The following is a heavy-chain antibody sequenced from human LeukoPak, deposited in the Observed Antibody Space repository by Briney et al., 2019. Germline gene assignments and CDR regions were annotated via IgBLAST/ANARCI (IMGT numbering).Heavy chain of an antibody. J-gene: IGHJ4*02. CDR1: GGSISSYY. D-gene: IGHD3-10*01. Sequence: KTSETLSLTCTGSGGSISSYYWRWIRQPAGKGLEWIGRIYTCGSTNYNPSLKSRVTMSVDTSKNQFSLKLSSVTAADTAVSYCARGAYYYGSGSYEVDYRGQGTLVTVSS. CDR2: IYTCGST. CDR3: ARGAYYYGSGSYEVDY. V-gene: IGHV4-4*07.